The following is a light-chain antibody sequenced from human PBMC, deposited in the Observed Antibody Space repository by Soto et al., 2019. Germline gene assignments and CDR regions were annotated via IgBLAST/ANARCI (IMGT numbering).Light chain of an antibody. CDR1: SGHSSYA. V-gene: IGLV4-69*01. Sequence: QPVLTQSPSASASLGASVKLTCTLSSGHSSYAIAWHQQQPEKGPRYLMKLNSDGSHSKGDGIPDRFSGSSSGTERYLIISSLQSEDEADYYCQTWGTGIQVFGTGTKLTVL. CDR3: QTWGTGIQV. J-gene: IGLJ1*01. CDR2: LNSDGSH.